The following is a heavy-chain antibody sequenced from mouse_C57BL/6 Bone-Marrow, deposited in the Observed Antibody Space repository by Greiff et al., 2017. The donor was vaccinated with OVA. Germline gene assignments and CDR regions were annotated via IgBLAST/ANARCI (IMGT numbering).Heavy chain of an antibody. V-gene: IGHV1-22*01. CDR2: INPNNGGT. Sequence: VQLQQSGPELVKPGASVKMSCKASGYTFTDYNMHWVKQSHGKSLEWIGYINPNNGGTSYNQKFKGKATFTVNKSSSTDYMELRSLTSKDAAVYYCARPYDYNYAMDYGGQGTSVTVSS. J-gene: IGHJ4*01. D-gene: IGHD2-4*01. CDR3: ARPYDYNYAMDY. CDR1: GYTFTDYN.